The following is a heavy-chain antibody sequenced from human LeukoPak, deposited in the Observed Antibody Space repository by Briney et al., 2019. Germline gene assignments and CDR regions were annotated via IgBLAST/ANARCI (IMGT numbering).Heavy chain of an antibody. Sequence: PSETLSLTCTVSGGSINTKTHYWACLRQTPGQGLEWIGSVFYNGNAYYNPSLKSRVTISVDTSKNQFSLRLTSVTAADTAVYYCAKHGEDDSGYYADFFDHYGQGTLVTVSS. CDR3: AKHGEDDSGYYADFFDH. D-gene: IGHD3-22*01. V-gene: IGHV4-39*01. CDR1: GGSINTKTHY. J-gene: IGHJ4*02. CDR2: VFYNGNA.